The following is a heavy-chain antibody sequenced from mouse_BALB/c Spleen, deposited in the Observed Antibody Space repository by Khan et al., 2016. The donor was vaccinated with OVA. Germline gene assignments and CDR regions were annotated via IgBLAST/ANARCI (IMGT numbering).Heavy chain of an antibody. J-gene: IGHJ1*01. D-gene: IGHD2-2*01. CDR2: IWSGGST. Sequence: QLQQSGPGLVQPSQSLSITCTVTDFSLSTYGIHWVRQSPGKGLEWLGVIWSGGSTDYNAAFISRLSISKDNSKSQVFFKMNSLQADDTAIYYWARVYYGYDRYFDVWGAGTTVTVAS. CDR1: DFSLSTYG. CDR3: ARVYYGYDRYFDV. V-gene: IGHV2-4-1*01.